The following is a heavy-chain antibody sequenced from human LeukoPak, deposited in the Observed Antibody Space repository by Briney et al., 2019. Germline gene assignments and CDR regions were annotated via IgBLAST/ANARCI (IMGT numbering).Heavy chain of an antibody. V-gene: IGHV3-74*01. D-gene: IGHD2-15*01. CDR1: GFTFSRYW. J-gene: IGHJ5*02. CDR2: INSDGSST. CDR3: AREYSTGFDP. Sequence: TGGSLRLSCAASGFTFSRYWMHWVRQGPGKGLVWVSRINSDGSSTSYADSVKGRFTISRDNAKNTLHLQMNSLRAEDTAVYYCAREYSTGFDPWGQGTLVTVSS.